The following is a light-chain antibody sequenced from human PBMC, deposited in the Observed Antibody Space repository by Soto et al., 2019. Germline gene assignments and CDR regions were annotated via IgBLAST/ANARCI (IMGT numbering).Light chain of an antibody. Sequence: EIVLTQSPGTLSLSPGERATLSSRASQSVSSSYLAWYQQKPGQAPRLLIYDASSRATGIPDRFSGSGSGTDFTLTISRLEPEDFAVYYCQQYGSIPWTFGQGTKVDIK. CDR1: QSVSSSY. CDR2: DAS. CDR3: QQYGSIPWT. J-gene: IGKJ1*01. V-gene: IGKV3-20*01.